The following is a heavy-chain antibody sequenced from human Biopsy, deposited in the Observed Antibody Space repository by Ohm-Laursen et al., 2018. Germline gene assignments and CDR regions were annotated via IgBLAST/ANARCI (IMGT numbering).Heavy chain of an antibody. CDR1: GYTFAGYY. Sequence: SVKVSCKVSGYTFAGYYLHWVRQAPGHGLEWMGWINPNSGNANYAQSFQGRLTVTRDTSITTAYMELTSLTSDDTAIYYCARVPAYPSIDGYYGLDLWGQGTTVIVSS. J-gene: IGHJ6*02. CDR3: ARVPAYPSIDGYYGLDL. D-gene: IGHD2-15*01. V-gene: IGHV1-2*02. CDR2: INPNSGNA.